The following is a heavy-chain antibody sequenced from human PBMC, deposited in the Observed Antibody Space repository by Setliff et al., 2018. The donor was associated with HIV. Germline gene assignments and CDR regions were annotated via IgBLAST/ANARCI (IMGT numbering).Heavy chain of an antibody. J-gene: IGHJ2*01. CDR1: GGSISSYY. Sequence: SETLSLTCTVSGGSISSYYWSWIRQPPGKGLEWIGYIYYSGTINYNPSLKSRVTISLDTSKNQFSLKLSSVTAADTAVYYCARHGRWYFDLWGRGTLVTVSS. CDR2: IYYSGTI. D-gene: IGHD1-26*01. V-gene: IGHV4-59*08. CDR3: ARHGRWYFDL.